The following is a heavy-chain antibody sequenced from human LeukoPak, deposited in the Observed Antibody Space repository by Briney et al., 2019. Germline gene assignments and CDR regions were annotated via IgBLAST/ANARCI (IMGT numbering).Heavy chain of an antibody. J-gene: IGHJ4*02. CDR3: AKETAGPPGSQPNDY. Sequence: GRSLRLSCAASGFTFDDCAMHWVRQAPGKGLEWVSGISWNSGSIGYADSVKGRFTISRDNAKNSLYLQMNSLSAEDTALYYCAKETAGPPGSQPNDYWGQGTLVTVSS. D-gene: IGHD1-14*01. CDR2: ISWNSGSI. CDR1: GFTFDDCA. V-gene: IGHV3-9*01.